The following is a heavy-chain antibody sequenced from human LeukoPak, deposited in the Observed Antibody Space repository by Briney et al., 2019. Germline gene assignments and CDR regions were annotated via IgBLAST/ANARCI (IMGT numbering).Heavy chain of an antibody. CDR2: FDPEDGET. Sequence: ASVKVSCKVSGYTLTELSMHWVRQAPGKGPEWMGGFDPEDGETIYAQKFQGRVTMTEDTSTDTAYMELSSLRSEDTAVYYCALGLYDSSGYWSDDAFDIWGQGTMVTVSS. CDR3: ALGLYDSSGYWSDDAFDI. V-gene: IGHV1-24*01. D-gene: IGHD3-22*01. J-gene: IGHJ3*02. CDR1: GYTLTELS.